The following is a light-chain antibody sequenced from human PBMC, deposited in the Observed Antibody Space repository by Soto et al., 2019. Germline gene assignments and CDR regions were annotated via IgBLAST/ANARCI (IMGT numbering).Light chain of an antibody. CDR1: SSDVGGYNY. CDR3: ASFTRSVTVV. V-gene: IGLV2-14*03. CDR2: DVN. J-gene: IGLJ2*01. Sequence: QSALTQPASVSGSPGQSITISCAGTSSDVGGYNYVSWYQQHPGKVPRLIISDVNKRPSGVSVRFSGSKSGNTASLTISGLQAEDEADYYCASFTRSVTVVFGGGTKVTVL.